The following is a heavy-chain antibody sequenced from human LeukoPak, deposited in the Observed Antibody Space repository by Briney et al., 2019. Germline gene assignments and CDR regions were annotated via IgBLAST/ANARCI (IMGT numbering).Heavy chain of an antibody. V-gene: IGHV4-59*01. CDR1: GGSISSYY. Sequence: PSETLSLTCTVSGGSISSYYWSWIRQPPGKGLEWIGYIYYSGSTNYNPSLKSRVTISVDTPKNQFSLKLSSVTAADTAVYYCARGHDFWSAGFDYWGQGTLVTVSS. J-gene: IGHJ4*02. CDR2: IYYSGST. D-gene: IGHD3-3*01. CDR3: ARGHDFWSAGFDY.